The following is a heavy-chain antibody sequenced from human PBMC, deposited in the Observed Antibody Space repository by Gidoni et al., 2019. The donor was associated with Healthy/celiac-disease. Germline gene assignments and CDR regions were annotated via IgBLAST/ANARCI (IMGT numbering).Heavy chain of an antibody. CDR3: AKEYTSGIVGATWAYYYYGMDV. D-gene: IGHD1-26*01. J-gene: IGHJ6*02. CDR2: ISGSGGRT. Sequence: EVQLLESGGGLVQPGGSLRLSCAASGFTFRSHAMSWVRQAPGKGLEWVSAISGSGGRTYYADAVKGRFTISRDNSKNTMYLQMNSLRAEDTAVYYCAKEYTSGIVGATWAYYYYGMDVWGQGTTVTVSS. CDR1: GFTFRSHA. V-gene: IGHV3-23*01.